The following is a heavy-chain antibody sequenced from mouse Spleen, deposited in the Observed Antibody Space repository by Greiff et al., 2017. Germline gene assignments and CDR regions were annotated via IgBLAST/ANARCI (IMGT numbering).Heavy chain of an antibody. V-gene: IGHV1-78*01. CDR1: GYTFTDHT. D-gene: IGHD1-1*01. CDR2: IYPRDGST. CDR3: ARKSAYYDEDWYFDV. Sequence: VQLVESDAELVKPGASVKISCKVSGYTFTDHTIHWMKQRPEQGLEWIGYIYPRDGSTKYNEKFKGKATLTADKSSSTAYMQLNSLTSEDSAVYFCARKSAYYDEDWYFDVWGAGTTVTVSS. J-gene: IGHJ1*01.